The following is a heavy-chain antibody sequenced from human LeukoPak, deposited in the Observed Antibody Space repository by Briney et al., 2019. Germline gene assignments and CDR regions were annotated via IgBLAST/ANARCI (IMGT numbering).Heavy chain of an antibody. J-gene: IGHJ4*02. D-gene: IGHD5-18*01. Sequence: GGSLRLSCAASGFTFSTYWMHWVRQAPGKGLVWVSRISSDGSVTTYADSVKGRFTISRDNGKNSLYLQMNSLRTEDTALYYCAKATFPSGYSYGLPPNTDNSCLDYWGQGTLVTVSS. CDR1: GFTFSTYW. CDR2: ISSDGSVT. V-gene: IGHV3-74*01. CDR3: AKATFPSGYSYGLPPNTDNSCLDY.